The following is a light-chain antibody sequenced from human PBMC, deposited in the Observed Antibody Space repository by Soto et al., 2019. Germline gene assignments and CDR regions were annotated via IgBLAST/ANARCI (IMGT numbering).Light chain of an antibody. V-gene: IGLV7-46*01. Sequence: QTVVTQEPSLTVSPGGTVTLTCGSSDGPVTSNHYPYWYQQRPGQVPRTLIYDTTNRQSWAPARFSGSLVGVKAALTLSGAQPEDDADYYCLLAYSGGRVFGGGTQLTVL. CDR3: LLAYSGGRV. J-gene: IGLJ2*01. CDR1: DGPVTSNHY. CDR2: DTT.